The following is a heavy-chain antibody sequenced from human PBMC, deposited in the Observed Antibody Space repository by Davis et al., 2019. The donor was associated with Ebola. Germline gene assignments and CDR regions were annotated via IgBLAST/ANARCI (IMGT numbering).Heavy chain of an antibody. V-gene: IGHV3-15*01. CDR2: IKSKTDGGTT. J-gene: IGHJ4*02. D-gene: IGHD1-14*01. CDR1: GFTFSNAW. Sequence: GESLKISCAASGFTFSNAWMSWVRQAPGKGLEWVGRIKSKTDGGTTDYAAPVKGRFTISRDDSKNTAYLQMNSLKTEDTAVYYCSTTTSYFDYWGQGTLVTVSS. CDR3: STTTSYFDY.